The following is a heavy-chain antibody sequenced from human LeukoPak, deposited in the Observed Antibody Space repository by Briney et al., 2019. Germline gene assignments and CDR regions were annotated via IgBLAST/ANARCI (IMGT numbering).Heavy chain of an antibody. V-gene: IGHV3-7*01. CDR1: GFTFSSYW. CDR2: IKQDGSEK. Sequence: GGSLRLSCAASGFTFSSYWMSWVRQAPGKGLEWVANIKQDGSEKYYVDSVKGRFTISRDNAKNSLYLQMNSLRAEDTAVYYCAMMRENRDPDYWGQGTLVTVSS. J-gene: IGHJ4*02. CDR3: AMMRENRDPDY.